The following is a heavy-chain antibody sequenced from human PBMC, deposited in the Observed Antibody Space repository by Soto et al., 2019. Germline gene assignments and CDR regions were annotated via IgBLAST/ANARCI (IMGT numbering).Heavy chain of an antibody. V-gene: IGHV4-4*02. Sequence: SLTCAVSGGSISSTNLWAWVRQPPVKGLEWIGEIYHSGTTTYNPSLKSRVTISVDKSNNQFSLKLNSVTAADTAVYYCATLGVSSGWYGDYFAYWGRGTLVTVSS. J-gene: IGHJ4*02. CDR3: ATLGVSSGWYGDYFAY. CDR2: IYHSGTT. CDR1: GGSISSTNL. D-gene: IGHD6-19*01.